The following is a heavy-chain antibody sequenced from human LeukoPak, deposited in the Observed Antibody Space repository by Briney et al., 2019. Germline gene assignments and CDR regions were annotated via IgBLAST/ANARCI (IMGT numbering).Heavy chain of an antibody. Sequence: SETLSLTCTVSGGSISSSSYYWSWIRQPPGKGLEWIGEINHSGSTNYNPSLKSRVTISVDTSKNQFSLKLSSVTAADTAVYYCAGSYYGGINLAWGQGTLVTVSS. D-gene: IGHD3-10*01. CDR1: GGSISSSSYY. CDR3: AGSYYGGINLA. V-gene: IGHV4-39*07. CDR2: INHSGST. J-gene: IGHJ5*02.